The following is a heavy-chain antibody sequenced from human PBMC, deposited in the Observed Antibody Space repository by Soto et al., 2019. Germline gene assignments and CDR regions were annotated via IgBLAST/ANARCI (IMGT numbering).Heavy chain of an antibody. CDR1: GFSITAGGMG. CDR3: AQIPYAVAPWGGAFEI. J-gene: IGHJ3*02. D-gene: IGHD6-19*01. CDR2: IDSDDDK. Sequence: SGPTLVNPTQTLTLTCTFSGFSITAGGMGVSWFRQPPGKALEWLALIDSDDDKFYSTCLXTRLTISKDTSKSQVVLRLTNTDPMDTGTYFRAQIPYAVAPWGGAFEIWGRGTKVTVSS. V-gene: IGHV2-70*12.